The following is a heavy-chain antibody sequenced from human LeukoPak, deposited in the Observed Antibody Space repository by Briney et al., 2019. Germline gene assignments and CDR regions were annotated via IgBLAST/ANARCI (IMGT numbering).Heavy chain of an antibody. CDR3: ARSSNIVVVPAAIHHYYGMDV. CDR2: IYPGGSDT. V-gene: IGHV5-51*01. J-gene: IGHJ6*02. CDR1: GYSFTGYW. D-gene: IGHD2-2*02. Sequence: GESLKISCKGSGYSFTGYWSGWVRQMPGKGLEGMGTIYPGGSDTRYSPSFQGQVTISADKSISTAYLQWSSLKASDTAMYYCARSSNIVVVPAAIHHYYGMDVWGQGTTVTVSS.